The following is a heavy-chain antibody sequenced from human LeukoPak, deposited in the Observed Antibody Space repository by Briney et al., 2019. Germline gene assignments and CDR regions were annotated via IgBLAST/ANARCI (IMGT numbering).Heavy chain of an antibody. CDR1: GDSVSSKSAA. J-gene: IGHJ4*02. V-gene: IGHV6-1*01. D-gene: IGHD3-10*01. Sequence: SQTLSLTCAISGDSVSSKSAAWNWIRQSPLRGLEWLGRTYYRSKWYNHYAVSVESRITINPDTSKNQFSLQLNSVTPEDTAVYYCARSSGNIDYWGQGTLVTVSS. CDR2: TYYRSKWYN. CDR3: ARSSGNIDY.